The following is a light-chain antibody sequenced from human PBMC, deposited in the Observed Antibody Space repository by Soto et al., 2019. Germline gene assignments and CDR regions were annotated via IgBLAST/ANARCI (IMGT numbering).Light chain of an antibody. CDR1: SSDIGGYNF. Sequence: QSALTQPASISGSPVQSITISCTGTSSDIGGYNFVSWYQRQPGKGPKLLIFDVNFRPSGVSNRFSGSKSENTASLTISGLQPEDEADYQCSSYTTADPVIFGGGTKLTVL. J-gene: IGLJ2*01. CDR2: DVN. V-gene: IGLV2-14*03. CDR3: SSYTTADPVI.